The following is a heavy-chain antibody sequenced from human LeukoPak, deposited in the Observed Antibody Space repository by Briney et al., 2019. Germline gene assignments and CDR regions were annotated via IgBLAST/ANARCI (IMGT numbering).Heavy chain of an antibody. D-gene: IGHD3-3*01. Sequence: PSGTLSLTCTVSGGSISSGDYYWSWIRQPPGKGLEWIGYIYYSGSTYYNPSLKSRVTISVDTSKNQFSLKLSSVTAADTAVYYCARDNTYYDFWSGYYTDAFDIWGQGTMVTVSS. CDR3: ARDNTYYDFWSGYYTDAFDI. CDR1: GGSISSGDYY. J-gene: IGHJ3*02. CDR2: IYYSGST. V-gene: IGHV4-30-4*01.